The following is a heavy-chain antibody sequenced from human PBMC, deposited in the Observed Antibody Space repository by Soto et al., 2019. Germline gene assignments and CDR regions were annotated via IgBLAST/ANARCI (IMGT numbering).Heavy chain of an antibody. J-gene: IGHJ4*02. Sequence: EVQLVESGGGLIQPGGSLRLSCAVSGFTVSNNYMSWVRQAPGKGLEGVSVIYSGGYTAYGDSVKGRFTISRDNSKNTPYFQMNSGGPAAAPVVSGATLRGGGGYWGQGTLVTVSS. CDR2: IYSGGYT. CDR1: GFTVSNNY. V-gene: IGHV3-53*01. CDR3: ATLRGGGGY. D-gene: IGHD3-10*01.